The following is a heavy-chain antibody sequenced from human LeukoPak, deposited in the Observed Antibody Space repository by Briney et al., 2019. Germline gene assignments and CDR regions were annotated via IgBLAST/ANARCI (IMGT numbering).Heavy chain of an antibody. CDR1: GGTFNSYG. CDR2: IIPIFGTA. J-gene: IGHJ3*02. Sequence: SVKVSCKASGGTFNSYGISWVRQAPGQGLEWMGGIIPIFGTANYAQKFQGRVTITADESTSTAYMELSSLRSEDTAVYYCASSTISRFDAFDIWGQGTMVTVSS. CDR3: ASSTISRFDAFDI. D-gene: IGHD5/OR15-5a*01. V-gene: IGHV1-69*13.